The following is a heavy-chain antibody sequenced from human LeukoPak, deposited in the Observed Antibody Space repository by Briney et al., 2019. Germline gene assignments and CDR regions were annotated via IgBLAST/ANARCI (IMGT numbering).Heavy chain of an antibody. CDR2: ISYDGSNK. D-gene: IGHD5-12*01. J-gene: IGHJ4*02. CDR1: GFTFSSYA. Sequence: QPGGSLRLSCAASGFTFSSYAMHWVRQAPGKGLEWVAVISYDGSNKYYADSVKGRFTISRDNSKNTLYLQMNSLRAEDMAVYYCAKSSDSGYDPPLSYFDYWGQGTLVTVSS. V-gene: IGHV3-30-3*02. CDR3: AKSSDSGYDPPLSYFDY.